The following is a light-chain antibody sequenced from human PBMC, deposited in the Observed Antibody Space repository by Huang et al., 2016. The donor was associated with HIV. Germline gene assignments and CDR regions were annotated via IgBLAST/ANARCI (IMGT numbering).Light chain of an antibody. V-gene: IGKV4-1*01. CDR3: QQYYSSPQT. J-gene: IGKJ1*01. Sequence: DIIMTQSPDSLAVSLGERATLNCRSSQSVYSSSTSKDYMAWFQQKPGQPPRLLLFCAATREAGVPDRFSGSGSGTHFTLTIANLEAEDAAIYYCQQYYSSPQTFGQGTRVEVK. CDR2: CAA. CDR1: QSVYSSSTSKDY.